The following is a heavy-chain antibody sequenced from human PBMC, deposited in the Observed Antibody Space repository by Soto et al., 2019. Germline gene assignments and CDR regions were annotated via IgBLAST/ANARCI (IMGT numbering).Heavy chain of an antibody. V-gene: IGHV3-23*01. J-gene: IGHJ4*02. D-gene: IGHD1-26*01. CDR2: ISGSGGST. Sequence: GGSLRLSCAASGFTFSSCAMSWVRQAPGKGLEWVSAISGSGGSTYYADSVKGRFTISRDNSKNTLYLQMNSLRAEDTAVYYCARYRYSGSHLASDYWGQGTLVTVSS. CDR1: GFTFSSCA. CDR3: ARYRYSGSHLASDY.